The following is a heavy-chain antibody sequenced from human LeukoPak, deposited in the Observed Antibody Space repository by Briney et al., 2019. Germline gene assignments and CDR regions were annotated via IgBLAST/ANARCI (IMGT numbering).Heavy chain of an antibody. V-gene: IGHV3-23*01. Sequence: GGSLTLSCAASGFTFSSYAMSWVSQAPGNGLEWVSAISGRGGRTYYADSVKRRYTNSQDNSKSALYLQMNSLRAEDTPVYYCAKDRGAAAGNFYYSGQRTLVTVSS. CDR1: GFTFSSYA. CDR3: AKDRGAAAGNFYY. J-gene: IGHJ4*02. D-gene: IGHD6-13*01. CDR2: ISGRGGRT.